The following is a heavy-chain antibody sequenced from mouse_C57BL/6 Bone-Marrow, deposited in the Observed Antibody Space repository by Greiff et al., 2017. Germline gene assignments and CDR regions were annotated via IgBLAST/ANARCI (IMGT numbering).Heavy chain of an antibody. V-gene: IGHV1-69*01. CDR3: ARSHYDGYLDY. CDR2: IDPSDSYT. J-gene: IGHJ2*01. CDR1: GYTFTSYW. Sequence: QVQLQQPGAELVMPGASVKLSCKASGYTFTSYWMHWVKQRPGQGLEWIGEIDPSDSYTNYNQKFKGKSTLTVDKSSSTAYMQLSSLTSEDSAVYYCARSHYDGYLDYGGQGTTLTVSS. D-gene: IGHD2-3*01.